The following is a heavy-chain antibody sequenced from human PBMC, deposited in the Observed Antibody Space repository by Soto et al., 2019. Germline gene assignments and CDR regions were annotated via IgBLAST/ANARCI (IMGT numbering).Heavy chain of an antibody. CDR2: INPILSMS. CDR3: ATSYGSGYRAFDY. D-gene: IGHD3-10*01. V-gene: IGHV1-69*02. CDR1: GDTFAFYS. Sequence: QVQLVQSGAEVKKLGSSVKVSCKASGDTFAFYSINWVRQAPGLGLEWMGRINPILSMSNYAQRFQGRVTMTADKSTSTAYMVLNSLRSEDTGMYYCATSYGSGYRAFDYWGQGALVTVSS. J-gene: IGHJ4*02.